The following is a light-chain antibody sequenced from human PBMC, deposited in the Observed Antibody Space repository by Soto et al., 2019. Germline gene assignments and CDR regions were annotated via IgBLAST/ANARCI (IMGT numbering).Light chain of an antibody. J-gene: IGLJ3*02. CDR1: SSDVGGYNY. CDR2: EVS. V-gene: IGLV2-8*01. Sequence: QSALTQPPSASGSPGQSVTISCTGTSSDVGGYNYVSWYQQYPGRAPKLMIYEVSKRPSGVPDRFSGSKSGNTASLTVSGLQAEEEADYYCSYYAASNNFLFVFGGGTKVTVL. CDR3: SYYAASNNFLFV.